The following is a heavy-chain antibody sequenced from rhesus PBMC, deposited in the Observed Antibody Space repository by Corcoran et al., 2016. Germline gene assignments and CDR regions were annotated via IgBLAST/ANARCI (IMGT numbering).Heavy chain of an antibody. CDR1: GGSISSNY. D-gene: IGHD4-23*01. CDR3: ARGDSHYSGLDS. J-gene: IGHJ6*01. V-gene: IGHV4-160*01. Sequence: QVQLQQWGEGLVKPSETLSLTCAVYGGSISSNYWSWIRQPPGKGLEWIGRIRSGGSTNYNPSLKSRVTISIDTSKNQFSLKLSSVTDADTAVFYCARGDSHYSGLDSWGQGVVVTVSS. CDR2: IRSGGST.